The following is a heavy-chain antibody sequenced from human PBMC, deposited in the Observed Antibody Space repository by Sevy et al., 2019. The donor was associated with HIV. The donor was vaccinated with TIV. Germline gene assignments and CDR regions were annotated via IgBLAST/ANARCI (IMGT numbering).Heavy chain of an antibody. CDR3: AQSPPVVVVPGAPSWFDP. V-gene: IGHV4-34*01. D-gene: IGHD2-2*01. J-gene: IGHJ5*02. Sequence: SETLSLTCAVHDGSFSGYYWNWIRQLPGKGLEWIGEINESGITYYNPSLKSRVTISVDTSKKQFSLKLNSVTAADTAVYFCAQSPPVVVVPGAPSWFDPWGPGTLVTVSS. CDR1: DGSFSGYY. CDR2: INESGIT.